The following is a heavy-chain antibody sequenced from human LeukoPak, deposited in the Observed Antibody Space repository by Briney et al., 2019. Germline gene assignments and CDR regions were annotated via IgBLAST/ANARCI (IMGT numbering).Heavy chain of an antibody. D-gene: IGHD3-22*01. CDR2: ISGSGGST. V-gene: IGHV3-23*01. J-gene: IGHJ4*02. Sequence: GGSLRLSCAASGFTFSSYAMSWVRQAPGKGLEWVSAISGSGGSTYYADSVKGRFTISRDNSKNTLYLQVNSLRAEDTAVYYCAANYYDSSGYYISFDYWGQGTLVTVSS. CDR1: GFTFSSYA. CDR3: AANYYDSSGYYISFDY.